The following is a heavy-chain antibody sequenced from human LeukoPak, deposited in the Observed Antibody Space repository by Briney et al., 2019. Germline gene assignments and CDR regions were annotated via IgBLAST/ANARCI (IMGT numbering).Heavy chain of an antibody. V-gene: IGHV1-24*01. Sequence: ASVKVSCNVSGYTLTELSMHWVRQTPGKGLEWMGGFDPEEGETIYAQKFQGRVTMTEDTSSDTAYMELSSLRSEDTAVYYCATDLSRVFSVVLRREIIRYWGQGTLVTVSS. CDR2: FDPEEGET. CDR3: ATDLSRVFSVVLRREIIRY. CDR1: GYTLTELS. D-gene: IGHD5-24*01. J-gene: IGHJ4*02.